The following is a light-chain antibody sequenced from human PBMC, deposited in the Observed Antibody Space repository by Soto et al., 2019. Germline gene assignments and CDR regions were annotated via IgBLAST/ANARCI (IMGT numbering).Light chain of an antibody. CDR1: SSDVGSYNL. CDR3: SSYAGSSTHVV. Sequence: ALTQPASVSGSPGQSITISCTGISSDVGSYNLVSWYQQHPGKAPKVMIYEGSKRPSGVSNRFSGSRPGNTASLTISGLQAEDEAHYYCSSYAGSSTHVVFGGGTKLTVL. CDR2: EGS. V-gene: IGLV2-23*01. J-gene: IGLJ2*01.